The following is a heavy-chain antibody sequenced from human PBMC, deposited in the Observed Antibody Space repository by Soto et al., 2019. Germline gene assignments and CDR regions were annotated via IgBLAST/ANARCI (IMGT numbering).Heavy chain of an antibody. Sequence: QVQLVQSGAEVKKPGDSVKVSCKASGYTFINYAMHWVRQAPGQRFEWMGWINADNGDTRYPQKFRGRVTITRDTSASTAYMELSSLTSEDTAVYYCARAPCSSVNCRVNYYYYYMDVWGKGTTVTVSS. CDR1: GYTFINYA. J-gene: IGHJ6*03. V-gene: IGHV1-3*01. CDR2: INADNGDT. D-gene: IGHD2-2*01. CDR3: ARAPCSSVNCRVNYYYYYMDV.